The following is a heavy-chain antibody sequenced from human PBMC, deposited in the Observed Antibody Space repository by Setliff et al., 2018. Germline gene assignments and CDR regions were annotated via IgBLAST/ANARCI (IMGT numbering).Heavy chain of an antibody. CDR3: ARQAHDLKGGTTLFYWFDP. V-gene: IGHV4-38-2*01. CDR2: ICHSGST. J-gene: IGHJ5*02. D-gene: IGHD1-26*01. Sequence: SETLSLTCDASGYSISSGYCWGWIRQPPGKGLEWIGSICHSGSTHYNPSLKSRVTISVDTSKNEFSLKVSSVTAADTAVYCCARQAHDLKGGTTLFYWFDPWGQGTLVTVSS. CDR1: GYSISSGYC.